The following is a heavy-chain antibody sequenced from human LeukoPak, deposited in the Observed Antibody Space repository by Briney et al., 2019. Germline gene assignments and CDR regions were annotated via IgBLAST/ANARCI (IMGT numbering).Heavy chain of an antibody. D-gene: IGHD1-1*01. J-gene: IGHJ6*02. CDR1: GFPVSSFW. Sequence: GGSLRLSCAASGFPVSSFWMHWVRQVPGKGLVWGSRNKGDGTSSSYADSVKGRFTISRDNAKNTIYLQLTSLRVDDTAVYYCMRDWRYYGMDVWGQGTTVTVSS. CDR3: MRDWRYYGMDV. V-gene: IGHV3-74*01. CDR2: NKGDGTSS.